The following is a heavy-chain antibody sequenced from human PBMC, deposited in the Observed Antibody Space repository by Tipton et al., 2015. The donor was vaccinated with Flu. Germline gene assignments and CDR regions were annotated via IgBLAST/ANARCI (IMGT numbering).Heavy chain of an antibody. CDR2: IFHSGDT. J-gene: IGHJ5*02. D-gene: IGHD4-11*01. V-gene: IGHV4-38-2*01. Sequence: TLSLTCSISGDSISSDYYWGWIRQPPGKGLEWIGNIFHSGDTYRNPSLKTRVTISIDTSRNQFSLKVFSVTAADTAVYYCARRDYRNYVSDPKSWFDPWGQGILVTVSS. CDR1: GDSISSDYY. CDR3: ARRDYRNYVSDPKSWFDP.